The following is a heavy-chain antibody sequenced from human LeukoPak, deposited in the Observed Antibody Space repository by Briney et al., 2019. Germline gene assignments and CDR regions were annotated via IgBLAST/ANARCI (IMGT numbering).Heavy chain of an antibody. J-gene: IGHJ6*02. CDR2: ISQNGYT. D-gene: IGHD2-15*01. CDR1: GASIGSYY. Sequence: SETLSLTCTVSGASIGSYYWSWIRQPPGKGLEWIGYISQNGYTKYTPSLKSRVTISRDTSENQFSLILSSVTAADTAVYYCTRHDVVAVIGHGMAVWGQGTTVTVSS. CDR3: TRHDVVAVIGHGMAV. V-gene: IGHV4-59*08.